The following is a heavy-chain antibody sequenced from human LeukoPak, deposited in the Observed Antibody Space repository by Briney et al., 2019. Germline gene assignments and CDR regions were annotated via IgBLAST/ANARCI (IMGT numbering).Heavy chain of an antibody. D-gene: IGHD1-26*01. V-gene: IGHV3-23*01. CDR2: ISGSGGST. Sequence: GGTLRLSCAASGFTFSSYGMSWVRQAPGKGLEWVSAISGSGGSTYYADSVKGRFTISRDNSKNTLYLQMNSLRAEDTAVYYCSRGGSYLSAFDIWGQGTMVTVSS. CDR1: GFTFSSYG. CDR3: SRGGSYLSAFDI. J-gene: IGHJ3*02.